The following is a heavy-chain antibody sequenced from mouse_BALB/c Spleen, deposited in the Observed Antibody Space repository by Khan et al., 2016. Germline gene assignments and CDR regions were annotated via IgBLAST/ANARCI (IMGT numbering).Heavy chain of an antibody. J-gene: IGHJ3*01. CDR3: ARSYYVYGFAY. D-gene: IGHD1-2*01. CDR1: GYAFTNYL. CDR2: INPGRGGT. V-gene: IGHV1-54*01. Sequence: VQLQESGAELVRPGTSVKVSCKASGYAFTNYLIEWIKQRPGQGLEWFGVINPGRGGTNYNEKFKDMATLTADKSSSTADMQLSSLTSDDSAVYFCARSYYVYGFAYWGQGTLVTVSA.